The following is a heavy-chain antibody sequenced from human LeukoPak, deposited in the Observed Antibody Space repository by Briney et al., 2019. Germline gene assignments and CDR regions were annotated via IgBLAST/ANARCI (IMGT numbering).Heavy chain of an antibody. CDR1: GFTFSSYW. CDR3: ARAPLPASGSYWGNWFDP. CDR2: IKQDGSEK. V-gene: IGHV3-7*01. J-gene: IGHJ5*02. D-gene: IGHD1-26*01. Sequence: PGGSLRLSCAASGFTFSSYWMGWVRQAPGKGLEWVANIKQDGSEKYYVDSVKGRFTISRDNAKNSLYLQMNSLRAEDTAVYYCARAPLPASGSYWGNWFDPWGQGTLVTVSS.